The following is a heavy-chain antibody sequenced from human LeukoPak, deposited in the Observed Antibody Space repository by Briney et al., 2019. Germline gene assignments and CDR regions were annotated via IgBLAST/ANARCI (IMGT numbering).Heavy chain of an antibody. V-gene: IGHV4-59*12. CDR3: AREDGYNQGYDYYYYMDV. CDR1: GGSISSYY. CDR2: IYYSGST. D-gene: IGHD5-24*01. J-gene: IGHJ6*03. Sequence: SETLSLTCTVSGGSISSYYWSWIRQPPGKGLEWIGYIYYSGSTNYNPSLKSRVTISVDTSKNQFSLKLSSVTAADTAVYYCAREDGYNQGYDYYYYMDVWGKGTTVTVSS.